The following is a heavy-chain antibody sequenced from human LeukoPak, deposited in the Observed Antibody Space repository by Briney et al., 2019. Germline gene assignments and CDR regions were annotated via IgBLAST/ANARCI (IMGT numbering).Heavy chain of an antibody. D-gene: IGHD3-16*01. CDR2: ISSGSTYT. V-gene: IGHV3-21*01. CDR3: ARTGYGYNYFDY. Sequence: PGGSLRLSCAASGFIFSSYGMNWVRQAPGKGLEWVSSISSGSTYTYYADSVKGRFTISRDNAKNSLYLKMNSLRAEDTAVYYRARTGYGYNYFDYWGQGTLVTVSS. J-gene: IGHJ4*02. CDR1: GFIFSSYG.